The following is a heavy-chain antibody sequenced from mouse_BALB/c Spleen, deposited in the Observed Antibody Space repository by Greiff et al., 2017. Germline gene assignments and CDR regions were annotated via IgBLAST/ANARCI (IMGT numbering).Heavy chain of an antibody. J-gene: IGHJ3*01. Sequence: EVMLVESGGGLVQPGGSMKLSCVASGFTFSNYWMNWVRQSPEKGLEWVAEIRLKSNNYATHYAESVKGRFTISRDDSKSSVYLQMNNLRAEDTGIYYCTAAPGTGFAYWGQGTLVTVSA. D-gene: IGHD2-14*01. V-gene: IGHV6-6*02. CDR2: IRLKSNNYAT. CDR3: TAAPGTGFAY. CDR1: GFTFSNYW.